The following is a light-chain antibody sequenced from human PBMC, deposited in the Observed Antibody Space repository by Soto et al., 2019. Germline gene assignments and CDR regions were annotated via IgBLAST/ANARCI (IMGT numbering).Light chain of an antibody. V-gene: IGLV1-47*01. CDR2: RNS. CDR3: AAWDDSLSGVV. CDR1: SSNIGSNY. Sequence: QSVLTQPPSASGTPGQRVTISWSGSSSNIGSNYVYWYQQLPGTVPQLLIYRNSERPSGVPDRFSGSKSGTSASLAISGLRSEDEADYYCAAWDDSLSGVVFGGGTKVTVL. J-gene: IGLJ2*01.